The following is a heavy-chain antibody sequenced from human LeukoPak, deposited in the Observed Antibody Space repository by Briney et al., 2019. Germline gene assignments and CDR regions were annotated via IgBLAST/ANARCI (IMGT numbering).Heavy chain of an antibody. CDR1: GYTFTSYY. D-gene: IGHD3-22*01. CDR2: INPSGGST. Sequence: GASVKVSFKASGYTFTSYYMHWVRQAPGQGLEWMGIINPSGGSTSYAQKFQGRVTMTRDMSTSTVYMELSSLRSEDTAVYYCARQYYYDSSGSAGLDYWGQGTLVTVSS. V-gene: IGHV1-46*01. J-gene: IGHJ4*02. CDR3: ARQYYYDSSGSAGLDY.